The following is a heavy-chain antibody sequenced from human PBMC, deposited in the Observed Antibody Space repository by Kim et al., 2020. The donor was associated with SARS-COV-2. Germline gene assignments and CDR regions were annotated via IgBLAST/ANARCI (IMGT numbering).Heavy chain of an antibody. D-gene: IGHD5-12*01. V-gene: IGHV4-4*09. CDR3: ASSGYDYYFDY. J-gene: IGHJ4*02. Sequence: NHTPSLKSRVTISVDTSKNQISLKLSSVTAADTAVYYCASSGYDYYFDYWGQGTLVTVSS.